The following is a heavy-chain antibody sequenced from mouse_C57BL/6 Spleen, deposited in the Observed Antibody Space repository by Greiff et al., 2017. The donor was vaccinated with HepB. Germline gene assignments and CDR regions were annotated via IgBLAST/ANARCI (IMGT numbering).Heavy chain of an antibody. CDR2: ISSGRSTI. D-gene: IGHD1-1*01. J-gene: IGHJ2*01. CDR3: ARRGYGSSYYFDY. Sequence: EVKVVESGGGLVKPGGSLKLSCAASGFTFSDYGMHWVRQAPETGLEWVAYISSGRSTIYYADKVKGRFTISRDNAKNNLFLQMTSLRSEDTAMYYCARRGYGSSYYFDYWGQGTTLTVSS. V-gene: IGHV5-17*01. CDR1: GFTFSDYG.